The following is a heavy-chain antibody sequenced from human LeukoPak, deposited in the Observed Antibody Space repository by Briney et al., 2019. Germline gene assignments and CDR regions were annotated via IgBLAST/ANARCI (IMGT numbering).Heavy chain of an antibody. CDR2: INNDASST. J-gene: IGHJ3*02. V-gene: IGHV3-74*01. CDR1: GFTFSNAW. Sequence: SGGSLRLSCAASGFTFSNAWMSWVRQAPGEGLVWVSRINNDASSTTYADSVKGRFTISRDNAKNTLYLQMNSLRAGDTAVYYCASLVVTDNWAFDIWGQGTMVFVSS. CDR3: ASLVVTDNWAFDI. D-gene: IGHD2-21*02.